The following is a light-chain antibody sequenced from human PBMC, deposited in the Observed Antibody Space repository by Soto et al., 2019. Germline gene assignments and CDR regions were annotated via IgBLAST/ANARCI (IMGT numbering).Light chain of an antibody. CDR3: QQSYSNPYT. CDR1: QSISSY. CDR2: AAS. J-gene: IGKJ2*01. V-gene: IGKV1-39*01. Sequence: DIQMTQSPSSLSASVGDRVTITCRASQSISSYLNWYQQKPGKAPKLLLHAASSLQSGVPSRFSGSGSGTDLTLTISSLQPEDFATYYCQQSYSNPYTFGQGTKLEIK.